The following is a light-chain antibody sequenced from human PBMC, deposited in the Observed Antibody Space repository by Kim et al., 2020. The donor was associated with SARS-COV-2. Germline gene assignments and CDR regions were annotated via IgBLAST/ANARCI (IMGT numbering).Light chain of an antibody. Sequence: GQTVRSTCQGDSLRSYYASWYQQKPGQAPVLVIYGKNNRPSGIPDRFSGSSSGNTASLTIPGAQAEDEADYYCNSRDSSGNHWVFGGGTQLTVL. CDR3: NSRDSSGNHWV. CDR1: SLRSYY. J-gene: IGLJ3*02. CDR2: GKN. V-gene: IGLV3-19*01.